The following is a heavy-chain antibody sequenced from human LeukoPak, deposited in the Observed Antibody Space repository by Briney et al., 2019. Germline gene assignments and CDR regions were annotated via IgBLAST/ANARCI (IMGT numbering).Heavy chain of an antibody. J-gene: IGHJ4*02. CDR2: ISSSGSTI. D-gene: IGHD6-19*01. CDR3: ARVRTTGQCLDY. CDR1: GFTFSDYY. V-gene: IGHV3-11*01. Sequence: GRSLRLSCAASGFTFSDYYMSWIRQAPGKGLEWVSYISSSGSTIYYADSVKGRFTISRDNAKNSLYLQMNSLRAEDTAVYYCARVRTTGQCLDYWGQGTLVTVSS.